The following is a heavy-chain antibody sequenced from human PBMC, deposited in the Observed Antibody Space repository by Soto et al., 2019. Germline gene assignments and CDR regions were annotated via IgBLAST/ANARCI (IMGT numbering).Heavy chain of an antibody. V-gene: IGHV1-3*01. CDR2: INAGNGNT. CDR3: ARTSVAQSEDYFDY. CDR1: GYTFTSYA. J-gene: IGHJ4*02. D-gene: IGHD5-12*01. Sequence: GASVKVSCKASGYTFTSYAMHWVRQAPGQRLEWMGWINAGNGNTKYAQKFQGRVTMTTDKSTNTVHMELRSLRSGDTAVYYCARTSVAQSEDYFDYWGQGTLVTVSS.